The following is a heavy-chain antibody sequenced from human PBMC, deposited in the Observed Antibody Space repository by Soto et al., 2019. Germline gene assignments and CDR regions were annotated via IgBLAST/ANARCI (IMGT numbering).Heavy chain of an antibody. CDR2: IYWDGDR. CDR3: VHSRSGGDCLQSYSSHYYYGMDI. Sequence: QITLKESGPTLVKPTQTLTLTCTFSGFSLSTGGMGVGWIRQPPGKALEWLALIYWDGDRRYRPSLMSRLTSAKHTSKHQVVLTKTNMDPVDTTTYYCVHSRSGGDCLQSYSSHYYYGMDIWGQGTTVTVSS. V-gene: IGHV2-5*02. J-gene: IGHJ6*02. D-gene: IGHD2-21*02. CDR1: GFSLSTGGMG.